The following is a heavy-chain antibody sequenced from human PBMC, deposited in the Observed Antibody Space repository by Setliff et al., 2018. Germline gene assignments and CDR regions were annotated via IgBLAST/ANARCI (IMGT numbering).Heavy chain of an antibody. V-gene: IGHV4-61*02. Sequence: SETLSLTCTVSGGSITSGSFYWSWIRQPAGKKLEWIGRIHASGSPDYNPSFKSRATIYADPAKNQLSLRLDSVTAADTAVYFCARDNPIVGATDYWGQGILVTVSS. CDR3: ARDNPIVGATDY. D-gene: IGHD1-26*01. CDR1: GGSITSGSFY. J-gene: IGHJ4*02. CDR2: IHASGSP.